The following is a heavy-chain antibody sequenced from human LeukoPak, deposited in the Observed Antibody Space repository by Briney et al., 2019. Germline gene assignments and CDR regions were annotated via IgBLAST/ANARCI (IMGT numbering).Heavy chain of an antibody. D-gene: IGHD3-10*01. J-gene: IGHJ5*02. CDR3: ARYNYYGFCWFDP. CDR1: GGPISSYY. V-gene: IGHV4-59*08. Sequence: PSETLSLTCTVSGGPISSYYWSWIRQPPGKGLEWIGYIYYSGSTNYNPSLKSRVTISVDTSKNQFSLKLSSVTAADMAVYHCARYNYYGFCWFDPWGQGTLVTVSS. CDR2: IYYSGST.